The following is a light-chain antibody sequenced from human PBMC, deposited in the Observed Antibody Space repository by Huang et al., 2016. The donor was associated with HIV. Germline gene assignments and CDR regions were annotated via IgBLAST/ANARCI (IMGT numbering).Light chain of an antibody. J-gene: IGKJ1*01. CDR3: QQYYDTLLT. CDR2: SAS. V-gene: IGKV1-NL1*01. CDR1: RAISNS. Sequence: DIQMTQSPSSLSASIGDRVTITCRASRAISNSLAWYQQKAGKAPKLLVYSASKLQSGVPSRFSGSGSGTDYTLTISSLQPEDFATYYCQQYYDTLLTFGQGTKVDIK.